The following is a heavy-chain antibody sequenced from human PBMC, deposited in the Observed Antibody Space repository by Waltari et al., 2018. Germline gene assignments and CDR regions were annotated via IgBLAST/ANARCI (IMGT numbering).Heavy chain of an antibody. Sequence: QVQLQESGPGLVKPSETLSLTCDVSGYSINSGYYSCWIRQSPGKGLEWIATIYHAGDTFYNPSLKSRVTISMDTSKNQFSLKLNSVTAADTAVYFCSRQVLGYCTSAACRRLESWGQGTLVTVSS. D-gene: IGHD2-2*03. J-gene: IGHJ4*02. V-gene: IGHV4-38-2*01. CDR2: IYHAGDT. CDR3: SRQVLGYCTSAACRRLES. CDR1: GYSINSGYY.